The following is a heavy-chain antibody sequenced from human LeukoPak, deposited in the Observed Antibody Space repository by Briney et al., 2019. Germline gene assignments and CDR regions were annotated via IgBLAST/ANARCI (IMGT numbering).Heavy chain of an antibody. V-gene: IGHV3-7*01. D-gene: IGHD6-6*01. Sequence: QPGGSLRLSCAASGFTFSNYWMTWVRQAPGKGLEWVANIKRDGSEKYYVDSVKGRFTISRDNAKNSLYLQMNSLRAEDTAVYYCSFGYSSSWSFDYWGQGTLVTVSS. CDR1: GFTFSNYW. CDR2: IKRDGSEK. J-gene: IGHJ4*02. CDR3: SFGYSSSWSFDY.